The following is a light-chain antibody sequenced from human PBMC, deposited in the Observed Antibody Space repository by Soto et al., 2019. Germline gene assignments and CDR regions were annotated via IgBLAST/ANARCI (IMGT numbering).Light chain of an antibody. CDR2: DVS. CDR1: SSDVGGYNY. CDR3: SKYTSSSTLLYG. V-gene: IGLV2-14*01. J-gene: IGLJ1*01. Sequence: QSALTQPASVSGSPGQSITISCTGTSSDVGGYNYVSWYQQHPGKAPKLMIYDVSNLPPEVSNLFSGYKSGNTASLTISGLQAGDEADYFCSKYTSSSTLLYGCGTGNKLTVL.